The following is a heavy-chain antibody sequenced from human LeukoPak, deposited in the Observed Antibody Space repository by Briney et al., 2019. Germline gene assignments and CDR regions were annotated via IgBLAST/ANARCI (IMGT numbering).Heavy chain of an antibody. Sequence: GASVTVSCKASGYTFTIYGISWVRQAPGQGLEWMGWISAYNGNTNYAQKLQGRVTVTTDTSTSTAYMELRSLRSEDTAVYYCARWQWLLKGLDYWGQGTLVTVSS. CDR1: GYTFTIYG. D-gene: IGHD6-19*01. V-gene: IGHV1-18*01. CDR2: ISAYNGNT. CDR3: ARWQWLLKGLDY. J-gene: IGHJ4*02.